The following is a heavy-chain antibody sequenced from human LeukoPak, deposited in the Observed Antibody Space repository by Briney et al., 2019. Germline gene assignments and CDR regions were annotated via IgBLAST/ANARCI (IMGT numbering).Heavy chain of an antibody. D-gene: IGHD3-3*01. CDR1: GFTFSSYA. Sequence: GGSLRLSCAASGFTFSSYAMHWVRQAPGKGLEWVAVISYDGSNKYYADSVKGRFTISRDNSKNTLYLQMNSLRAEDTAVYYCARAGEEELRFLEWLAFDYWGQGTLVTVSS. CDR2: ISYDGSNK. V-gene: IGHV3-30*04. CDR3: ARAGEEELRFLEWLAFDY. J-gene: IGHJ4*02.